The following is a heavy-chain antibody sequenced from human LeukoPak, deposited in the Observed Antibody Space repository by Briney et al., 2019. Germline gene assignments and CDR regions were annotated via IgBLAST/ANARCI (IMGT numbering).Heavy chain of an antibody. Sequence: SETLSLTCTVSGGSISSGSYYWSWIRQPAGKGLEWIGRIYTGGSTNYNPSLKSRVTISVDTSKNQFSLKLSSVTAADTAVYYCARAPRVVLDFDYWGQGTLVTVSS. D-gene: IGHD3-3*01. J-gene: IGHJ4*02. CDR1: GGSISSGSYY. CDR3: ARAPRVVLDFDY. V-gene: IGHV4-61*02. CDR2: IYTGGST.